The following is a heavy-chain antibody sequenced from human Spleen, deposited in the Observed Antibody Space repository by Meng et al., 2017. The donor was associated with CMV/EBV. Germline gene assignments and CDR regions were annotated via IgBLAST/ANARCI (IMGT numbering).Heavy chain of an antibody. D-gene: IGHD2-15*01. V-gene: IGHV3-11*04. J-gene: IGHJ4*02. CDR3: ARNGGWAGRILYY. CDR2: ISSGGTTI. Sequence: DSQITFIDYYISGLRQAPGKGLEWVSYISSGGTTIYYADSVKGRFTISRDNGKNSVYLQMDSLRVEDSAVYYCARNGGWAGRILYYWGRGTLVTVSS. CDR1: QITFIDYY.